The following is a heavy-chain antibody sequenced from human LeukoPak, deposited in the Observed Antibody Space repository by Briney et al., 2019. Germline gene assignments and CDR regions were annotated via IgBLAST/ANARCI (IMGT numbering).Heavy chain of an antibody. D-gene: IGHD5-12*01. J-gene: IGHJ4*02. Sequence: GGSLRLSCAASGFTFSSYGMNWVRQAPGKGLEWVSSISTSSSYIYYADSMKGRFTISRDNARNSLYLQMNSLRAEDTAVYYCARVEGNIVTTTESYFDYWGQGTLVTVSS. CDR1: GFTFSSYG. CDR2: ISTSSSYI. CDR3: ARVEGNIVTTTESYFDY. V-gene: IGHV3-21*06.